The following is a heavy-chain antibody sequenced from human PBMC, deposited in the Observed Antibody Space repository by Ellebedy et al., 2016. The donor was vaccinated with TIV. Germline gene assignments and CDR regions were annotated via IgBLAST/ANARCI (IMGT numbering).Heavy chain of an antibody. D-gene: IGHD3-22*01. CDR3: ARGISHFYDSGGYPDY. CDR2: ISGTSNDR. CDR1: GFIFSDYS. Sequence: GESLKISXAGSGFIFSDYSINWVRQAPGKGLEWVSSISGTSNDRYYADSLHGRFTVSRDNSKNSVYLQMNSLGAEDAAVYYCARGISHFYDSGGYPDYWGQGTLVTVSS. J-gene: IGHJ4*02. V-gene: IGHV3-21*06.